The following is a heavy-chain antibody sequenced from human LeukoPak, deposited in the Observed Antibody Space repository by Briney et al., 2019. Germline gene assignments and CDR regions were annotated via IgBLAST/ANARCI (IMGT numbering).Heavy chain of an antibody. J-gene: IGHJ4*02. Sequence: SETLSLTCAVSGYSISSGYYWGWTRQPPGKGLEWIGSIYQSGSTYYTPSLKSRVTISVDTSKNQFSLKLSSVTAADTAVYYCARHRTSSGYYNYFDYWGQGTLVTVSS. D-gene: IGHD3-22*01. CDR2: IYQSGST. CDR3: ARHRTSSGYYNYFDY. V-gene: IGHV4-38-2*01. CDR1: GYSISSGYY.